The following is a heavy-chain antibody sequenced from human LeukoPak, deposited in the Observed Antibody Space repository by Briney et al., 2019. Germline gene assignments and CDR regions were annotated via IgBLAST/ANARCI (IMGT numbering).Heavy chain of an antibody. CDR1: GGSISGYY. D-gene: IGHD6-13*01. J-gene: IGHJ4*02. Sequence: PSETLSLTCTVSGGSISGYYWSWIRQSPGKGLEWIGYIYYSGSTNYNPSLKSRVTISVDTSKNQFSLKLSSVTAADTAVYYCARVDSSSWHSVFDYWGQGTLVTVSS. CDR2: IYYSGST. V-gene: IGHV4-59*01. CDR3: ARVDSSSWHSVFDY.